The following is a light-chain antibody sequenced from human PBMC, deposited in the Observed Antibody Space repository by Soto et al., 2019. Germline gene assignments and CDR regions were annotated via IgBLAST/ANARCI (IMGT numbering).Light chain of an antibody. Sequence: DIQMTQSPFSLSASVGDRVTITCRASQTIKIYLSWYQQKPGKAPKFLIYAASNLQSGVPSRFSGSGSGTDFTLTISSLQPEDFATYYCQQSYSAPITFGQGTRLDIK. CDR3: QQSYSAPIT. V-gene: IGKV1-39*01. CDR1: QTIKIY. CDR2: AAS. J-gene: IGKJ5*01.